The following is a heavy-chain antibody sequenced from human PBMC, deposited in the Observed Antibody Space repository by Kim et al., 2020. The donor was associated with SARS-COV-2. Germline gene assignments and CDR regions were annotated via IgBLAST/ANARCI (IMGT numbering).Heavy chain of an antibody. D-gene: IGHD3-10*01. CDR3: ASYGSGSRPSHFDY. Sequence: ASVKVSCKASGYTFTGYYMHWVRQAPGQGLEWMGRINPNSGGTNYAQKFQGRVTMTRDTSISTAYMELSRLRSDDTAVYYCASYGSGSRPSHFDYWGQGTLVTVSS. CDR1: GYTFTGYY. J-gene: IGHJ4*02. CDR2: INPNSGGT. V-gene: IGHV1-2*06.